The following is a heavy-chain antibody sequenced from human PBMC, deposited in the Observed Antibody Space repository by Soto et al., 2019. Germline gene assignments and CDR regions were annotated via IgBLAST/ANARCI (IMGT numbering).Heavy chain of an antibody. J-gene: IGHJ6*02. CDR3: ARTFDYYGMDV. CDR1: GYSIASGYY. V-gene: IGHV4-38-2*01. Sequence: SETLSLTCAVSGYSIASGYYWAWIRQSPGKGLEWIGSIYHAGSVYYNPSLNSRVAVSPDTSKNHFSLKLTSVTAADTAVYYCARTFDYYGMDVRGQGTTVTVSS. CDR2: IYHAGSV.